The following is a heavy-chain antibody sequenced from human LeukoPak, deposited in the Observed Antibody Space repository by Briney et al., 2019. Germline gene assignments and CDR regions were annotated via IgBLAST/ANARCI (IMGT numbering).Heavy chain of an antibody. V-gene: IGHV3-23*01. Sequence: GGSLRLSCAASGFTFSSYAMSWVRQAPGRGLEWVSGISGSGGSTYYADSVKSRFTISRDNSKNTLYLQMNSLRAEDTAVYYCAKSRGDYLNDHFDYRGQGTLVTVSS. CDR3: AKSRGDYLNDHFDY. J-gene: IGHJ4*02. CDR1: GFTFSSYA. CDR2: ISGSGGST. D-gene: IGHD1-1*01.